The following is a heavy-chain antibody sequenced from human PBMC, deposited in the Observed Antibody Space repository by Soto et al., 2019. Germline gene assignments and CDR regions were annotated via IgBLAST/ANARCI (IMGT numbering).Heavy chain of an antibody. D-gene: IGHD3-3*01. Sequence: QVQLVESGGGVVQPGRSLRLSCAASGFTFSSYAMHWVRQAPGKGLEWVAVISYDGSNKYYAVSGKGRFTIARDNSKNTLYLQMNSLSAEDTAVYYCARDPDFDFWGHLDYWGQGTLVTVSS. CDR2: ISYDGSNK. V-gene: IGHV3-30-3*01. J-gene: IGHJ4*02. CDR3: ARDPDFDFWGHLDY. CDR1: GFTFSSYA.